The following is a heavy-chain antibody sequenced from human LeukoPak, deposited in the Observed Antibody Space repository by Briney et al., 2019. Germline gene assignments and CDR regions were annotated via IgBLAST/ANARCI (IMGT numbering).Heavy chain of an antibody. CDR1: GYTFTSYG. CDR2: ISAYNGNT. D-gene: IGHD6-19*01. Sequence: ASVKVSCKASGYTFTSYGISWVRQAPGQGLEWMGWISAYNGNTNYTQTLQGRVTMTTDTSTSIAYMELRSLRSDDTAVYYCARDGSGDSSGWYGRSYNGFDPWGQRTLVTVSS. V-gene: IGHV1-18*01. CDR3: ARDGSGDSSGWYGRSYNGFDP. J-gene: IGHJ5*02.